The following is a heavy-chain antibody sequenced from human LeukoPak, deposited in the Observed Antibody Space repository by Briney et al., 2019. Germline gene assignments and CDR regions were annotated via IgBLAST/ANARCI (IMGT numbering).Heavy chain of an antibody. CDR3: AHYNPDSGSHDY. V-gene: IGHV3-7*01. J-gene: IGHJ4*02. CDR1: RFTFSSYW. D-gene: IGHD3-10*01. Sequence: GGTLRLSCAASRFTFSSYWMSWVRQAPGKGLEGVANIKQDGSEKNYVDSVKGRFTISRDNAQNSLYLQMNSLRAEDTAVYYCAHYNPDSGSHDYWGQGTLVTVSS. CDR2: IKQDGSEK.